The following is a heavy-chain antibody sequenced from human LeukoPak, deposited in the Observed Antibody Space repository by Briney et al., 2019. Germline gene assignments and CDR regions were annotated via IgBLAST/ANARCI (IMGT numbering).Heavy chain of an antibody. D-gene: IGHD6-6*01. CDR1: GGSFSGYY. J-gene: IGHJ6*03. Sequence: PSETLSLTCAVYGGSFSGYYWSWIRQPPGKGLEWIGEINHSGSTNYNPSLKSRVTISVDTSKNQFSLKLSSVTAADTAVYYCARGFHSSSIRYYYYYYMDVWGKGTTVTVSS. CDR3: ARGFHSSSIRYYYYYYMDV. V-gene: IGHV4-34*01. CDR2: INHSGST.